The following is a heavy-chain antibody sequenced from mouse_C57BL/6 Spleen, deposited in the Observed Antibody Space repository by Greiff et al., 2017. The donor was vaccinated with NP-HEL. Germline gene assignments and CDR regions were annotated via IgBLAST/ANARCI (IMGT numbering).Heavy chain of an antibody. D-gene: IGHD3-1*01. J-gene: IGHJ1*03. V-gene: IGHV5-16*01. CDR3: ARDRGTGYFDV. Sequence: EVKVVEPEGGLVQPGSSMKLSCTASGFTFSDYYMAWVRQVPEKGLEWVANINYDGSSTYYLDSLKSRFIISRDNAKNILYLQMSSLKSEDTATYYCARDRGTGYFDVWGTGTTVTVSS. CDR2: INYDGSST. CDR1: GFTFSDYY.